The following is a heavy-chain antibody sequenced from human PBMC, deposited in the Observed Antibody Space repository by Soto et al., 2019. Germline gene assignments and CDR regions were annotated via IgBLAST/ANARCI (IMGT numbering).Heavy chain of an antibody. D-gene: IGHD3-3*01. CDR2: MNPNSGNT. V-gene: IGHV1-8*02. J-gene: IGHJ6*04. CDR3: ARGRTIFGVVIEMDV. Sequence: ASVKVSCKASGGTFSSYDINWVRQATGQGLEWMGWMNPNSGNTGYAQKFQGRVTMTRNTSISTAYMELSSLRSEDTAVYYCARGRTIFGVVIEMDVWGKGTTVTVSS. CDR1: GGTFSSYD.